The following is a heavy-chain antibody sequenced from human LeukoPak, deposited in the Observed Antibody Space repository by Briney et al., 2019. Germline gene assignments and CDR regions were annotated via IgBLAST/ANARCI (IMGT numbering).Heavy chain of an antibody. CDR2: IWYDGINK. CDR1: GFTFDTYG. D-gene: IGHD6-13*01. Sequence: GGSLRLSCVASGFTFDTYGMHWVRQAPGKGLEWVGVIWYDGINKFYGDSVKGRFTISRDNSKNTLYLQMNSLRAEDTALYHCARVAAAAGLYYFDYWGQGTLVTVSS. J-gene: IGHJ4*02. V-gene: IGHV3-33*08. CDR3: ARVAAAAGLYYFDY.